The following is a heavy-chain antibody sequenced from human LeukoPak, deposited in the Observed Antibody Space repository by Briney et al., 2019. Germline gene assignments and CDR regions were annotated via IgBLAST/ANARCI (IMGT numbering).Heavy chain of an antibody. CDR1: GFTFSTYA. CDR2: ISGPGDTT. D-gene: IGHD2-15*01. J-gene: IGHJ4*02. CDR3: AKLGGRTIYFETDS. Sequence: PGGSLRLSCAASGFTFSTYAMIWVRQAPGKGLEWVSAISGPGDTTFYADSVKGRFTISRDNSKNTLGLQMNSLRADDTAVYYCAKLGGRTIYFETDSWGQGTLVTVSS. V-gene: IGHV3-23*01.